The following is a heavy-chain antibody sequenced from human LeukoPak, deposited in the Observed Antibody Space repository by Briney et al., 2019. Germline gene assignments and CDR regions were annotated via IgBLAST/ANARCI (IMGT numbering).Heavy chain of an antibody. CDR1: GFTVSSNY. CDR3: ATAAGTFNYFDY. CDR2: IYSGGST. V-gene: IGHV3-66*01. J-gene: IGHJ4*02. D-gene: IGHD6-13*01. Sequence: GGSLRLSCAASGFTVSSNYMSWVRQAPGKGLEWVSVIYSGGSTYYADSVKGRFTISRDNSKNTLYLQMNSLRAEDTAVYYCATAAGTFNYFDYWGQGTLVTVSS.